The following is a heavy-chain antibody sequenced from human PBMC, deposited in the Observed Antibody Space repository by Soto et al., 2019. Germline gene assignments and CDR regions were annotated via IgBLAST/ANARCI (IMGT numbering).Heavy chain of an antibody. CDR3: ARYSGELNNLFDP. J-gene: IGHJ5*02. CDR1: GGYSISYC. D-gene: IGHD3-10*01. CDR2: IYYSGST. Sequence: PSLTLCVPWSVAGGYSISYCWSWIRKQPGKGLEWIGYIYYSGSTNYNPSLKSRVTISVDASKNQFSLRMTSVTAADTAVYYCARYSGELNNLFDPWGLGTLVTVSS. V-gene: IGHV4-59*12.